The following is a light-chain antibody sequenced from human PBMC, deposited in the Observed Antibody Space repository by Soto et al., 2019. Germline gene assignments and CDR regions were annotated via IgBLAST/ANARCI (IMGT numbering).Light chain of an antibody. J-gene: IGLJ3*02. CDR3: SSYTTSSTHWV. V-gene: IGLV2-14*01. CDR2: EVS. CDR1: SSDGGGYNY. Sequence: QSALTQPASVSGSPGQSITISCTGTSSDGGGYNYVSWDQQHPGKAPKLMIYEVSNRPSGVSNRFSGSKSGNTASLTISGLQAEDEADYYCSSYTTSSTHWVFGGGTKLTVL.